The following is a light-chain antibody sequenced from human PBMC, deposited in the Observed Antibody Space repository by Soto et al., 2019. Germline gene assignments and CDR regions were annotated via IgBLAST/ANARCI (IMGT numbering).Light chain of an antibody. CDR2: FGS. Sequence: EIVMTQSPLTLPVTPGEPASISCRSSQSLLYNNTYNYLDWYVQKPGQSPQLLIYFGSNRAPGVPDRFSGSGSGTEFTLTITSLQPDDFATYYCQHYNPYSGPFGQGTKVDIK. CDR3: QHYNPYSGP. CDR1: QSLLYNNTYNY. J-gene: IGKJ1*01. V-gene: IGKV2-28*01.